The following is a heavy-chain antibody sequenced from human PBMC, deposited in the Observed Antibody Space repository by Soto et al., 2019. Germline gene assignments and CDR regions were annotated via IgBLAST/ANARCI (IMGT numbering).Heavy chain of an antibody. Sequence: PSETLSLTCTVSGGSISSYYWSWIRQPPGKGLEWIGSIYYSGSTYYNPSLKSRVTISVDTSKNQFSLKLSSVTAADTAVYYCARGYRRNFDYWGQGTLVTVSS. CDR2: IYYSGST. V-gene: IGHV4-59*05. D-gene: IGHD2-2*01. CDR3: ARGYRRNFDY. CDR1: GGSISSYY. J-gene: IGHJ4*02.